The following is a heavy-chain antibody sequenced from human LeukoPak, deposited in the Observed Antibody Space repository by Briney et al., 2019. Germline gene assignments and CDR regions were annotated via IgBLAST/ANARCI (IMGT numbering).Heavy chain of an antibody. J-gene: IGHJ6*02. Sequence: SETLSLTCAVYGGSFSGYYWSWIRQPPGKGLEWIGEINHSGSTNYNPSLKSRVTISVDTSKNQFSLKLSSVTAADTAVYYCLGGPAAIFRVHYYFVMDVWGQETTVTVSS. CDR2: INHSGST. V-gene: IGHV4-34*01. CDR3: LGGPAAIFRVHYYFVMDV. D-gene: IGHD2-2*02. CDR1: GGSFSGYY.